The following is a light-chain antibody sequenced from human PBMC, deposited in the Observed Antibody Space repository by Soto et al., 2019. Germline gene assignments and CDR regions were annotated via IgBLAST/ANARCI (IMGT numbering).Light chain of an antibody. J-gene: IGKJ1*01. Sequence: DIVMPQSPLSLPVTPGEPASISCRSSQSLLHSNGYNYLDWYLQEPGQSPQLLISLASNRASGVTGRFSGSGSGTDFTLKISGVEPKDVGVYFCMAAQHRWTFGRGTKVEIK. CDR1: QSLLHSNGYNY. CDR2: LAS. CDR3: MAAQHRWT. V-gene: IGKV2-28*01.